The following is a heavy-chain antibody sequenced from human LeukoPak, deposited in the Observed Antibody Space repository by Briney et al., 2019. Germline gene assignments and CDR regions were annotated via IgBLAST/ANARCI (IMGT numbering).Heavy chain of an antibody. CDR3: ARAIGYCSSTSCRAYFDY. Sequence: SETLSLTCAVYGGSFSGYYWSWIRQPPGKGLEWIGEINHSGSTNYNPSLKSRVTISVDTSKNQFSLKLRSVTAADTAVYYCARAIGYCSSTSCRAYFDYWGQGTLVTVSS. D-gene: IGHD2-2*03. CDR2: INHSGST. V-gene: IGHV4-34*01. CDR1: GGSFSGYY. J-gene: IGHJ4*02.